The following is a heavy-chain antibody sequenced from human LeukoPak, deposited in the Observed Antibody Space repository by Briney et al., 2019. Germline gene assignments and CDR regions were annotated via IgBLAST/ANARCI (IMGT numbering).Heavy chain of an antibody. V-gene: IGHV4-39*07. CDR3: ARYTPLTGYDAFDI. J-gene: IGHJ3*02. CDR2: IYYSGST. Sequence: PSETLSLTCTASAGSISSSSYYWAWIRQPPGKGLEWIGSIYYSGSTYYNPSLKSRVTISVDTSKNQFSLKLSSVTAADTAVYYCARYTPLTGYDAFDIWGQGTMVTVSS. CDR1: AGSISSSSYY. D-gene: IGHD7-27*01.